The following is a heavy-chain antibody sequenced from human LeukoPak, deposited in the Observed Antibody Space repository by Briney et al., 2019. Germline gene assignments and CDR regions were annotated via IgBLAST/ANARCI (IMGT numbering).Heavy chain of an antibody. V-gene: IGHV3-48*01. CDR1: GFTFSSYS. Sequence: GGSLRLSCAASGFTFSSYSMNWVRQAPGKGLEWVSYISSSSSTIYYADSVKGRFTISRDNAKNSLYLQMNSLRAEDTAVYYCARGLRFFRDAFDIWGQGTMVTVSS. CDR3: ARGLRFFRDAFDI. J-gene: IGHJ3*02. D-gene: IGHD3-3*01. CDR2: ISSSSSTI.